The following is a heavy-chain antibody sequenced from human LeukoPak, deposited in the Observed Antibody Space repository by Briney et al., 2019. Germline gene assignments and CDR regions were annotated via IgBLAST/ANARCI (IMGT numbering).Heavy chain of an antibody. CDR3: DVGILRGPDY. CDR1: GSSISSNYY. V-gene: IGHV4-38-2*02. J-gene: IGHJ4*02. Sequence: PSETLSLTCTVSGSSISSNYYWGWIRQPPGKGLEWIGSIYHSGSTYYNPPLRSRVTISVDTSKNHFSLKLTSMTAADTAVYYCDVGILRGPDYWGQGTLVTVSS. D-gene: IGHD1-26*01. CDR2: IYHSGST.